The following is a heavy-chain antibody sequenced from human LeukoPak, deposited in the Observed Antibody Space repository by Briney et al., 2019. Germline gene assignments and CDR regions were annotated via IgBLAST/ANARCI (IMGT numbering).Heavy chain of an antibody. J-gene: IGHJ6*03. Sequence: GGSLRLSCAASGFTFSSYSMNWVRQAPGKGLEWVSSISSSSSYIYYADSVKGRFTISRDNAKNSLYLQMNSLRAEDTAVYYCARDRSSTSCYTSEGGYYYMDVWGKGTTVTVSS. V-gene: IGHV3-21*01. D-gene: IGHD2-2*02. CDR2: ISSSSSYI. CDR1: GFTFSSYS. CDR3: ARDRSSTSCYTSEGGYYYMDV.